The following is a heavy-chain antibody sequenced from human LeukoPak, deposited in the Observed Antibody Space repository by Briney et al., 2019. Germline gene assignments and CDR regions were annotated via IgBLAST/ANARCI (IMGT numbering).Heavy chain of an antibody. V-gene: IGHV3-9*01. Sequence: GGSLRLSCAASGFTFDDHAMHWVRQAPGKGLEWVSGISWNSGSIGYADSVKGRFTISRDNAKNSLYLQMNSLRAEDTALYYCAKDSYDFWSGYATFDYWGQGTLVTVSS. CDR1: GFTFDDHA. CDR2: ISWNSGSI. J-gene: IGHJ4*02. CDR3: AKDSYDFWSGYATFDY. D-gene: IGHD3-3*01.